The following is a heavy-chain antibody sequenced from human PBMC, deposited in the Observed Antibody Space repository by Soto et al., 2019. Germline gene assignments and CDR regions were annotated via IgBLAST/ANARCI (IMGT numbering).Heavy chain of an antibody. V-gene: IGHV2-5*02. CDR2: IYWDDDK. CDR1: GFSLTTSGVV. Sequence: QITLNESGPTVVKPAETLTLTCTFSGFSLTTSGVVVGWIRQSPGKAPEWLALIYWDDDKRYSASLKSRLTITKDTAKNQVVLTMASVDPADTATYYRAHRILRTVFGLVTTTAIYFDFWGQGTPVVVSS. J-gene: IGHJ4*02. CDR3: AHRILRTVFGLVTTTAIYFDF. D-gene: IGHD3-3*01.